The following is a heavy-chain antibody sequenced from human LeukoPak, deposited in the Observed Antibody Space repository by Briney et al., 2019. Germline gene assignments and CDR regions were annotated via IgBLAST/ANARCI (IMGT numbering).Heavy chain of an antibody. D-gene: IGHD6-19*01. CDR2: ISWNSGSI. J-gene: IGHJ3*02. CDR3: AKATVAGTRDDAFDI. V-gene: IGHV3-9*01. CDR1: GFTFDDYG. Sequence: PGGSLRLSCAASGFTFDDYGMHWVRQAPGKGLEWVSGISWNSGSIGYADSVKGRFTISRDNAKNSLYLQMNSLRAEDTALYYCAKATVAGTRDDAFDIWGQGTMVTVSS.